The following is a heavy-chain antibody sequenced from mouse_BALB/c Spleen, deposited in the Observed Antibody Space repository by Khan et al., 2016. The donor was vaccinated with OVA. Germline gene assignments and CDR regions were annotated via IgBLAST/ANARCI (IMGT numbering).Heavy chain of an antibody. D-gene: IGHD1-1*01. Sequence: QIQLVQSGLELKKPGETVKISCKASGYTFTNYVMNWVKQAPGKGLKWMGYINTNSGEPTYAEEFKGRFAFSLDTSASTAYLQINNLTNEDTATYFCARGNYYGSNCWFAYWGQGTLVTVSA. CDR2: INTNSGEP. CDR3: ARGNYYGSNCWFAY. CDR1: GYTFTNYV. V-gene: IGHV9-3*02. J-gene: IGHJ3*01.